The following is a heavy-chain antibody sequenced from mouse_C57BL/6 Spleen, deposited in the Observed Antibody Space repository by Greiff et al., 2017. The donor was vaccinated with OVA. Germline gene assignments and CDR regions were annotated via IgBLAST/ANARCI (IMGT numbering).Heavy chain of an antibody. CDR1: GYAFTNYL. J-gene: IGHJ2*01. CDR2: INPGSGGT. CDR3: ARRTVVAPYYFDY. Sequence: QVQLQQSGAELVRPGTSVKVSCKASGYAFTNYLIEWVKQRPGQGLEWIGVINPGSGGTNYNEKFKGKATLTADKSSSTADMQLSSLTSEDSAVYFCARRTVVAPYYFDYWGQGTTLTVSS. D-gene: IGHD1-1*01. V-gene: IGHV1-54*01.